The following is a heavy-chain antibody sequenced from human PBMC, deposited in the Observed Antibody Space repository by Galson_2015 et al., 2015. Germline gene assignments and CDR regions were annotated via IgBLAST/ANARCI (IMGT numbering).Heavy chain of an antibody. V-gene: IGHV1-69*13. D-gene: IGHD6-13*01. CDR2: IIPIFGAA. CDR1: GGTFSSYA. Sequence: SVKVSCKASGGTFSSYAISWVRQAPGQGLEWMGGIIPIFGAANYAQKFQGRVTIAADESTSTAYMELSSLRSEDTAVYYCAREGGLSRSSSWNIPGDAFDIWGQGTMVTVSS. CDR3: AREGGLSRSSSWNIPGDAFDI. J-gene: IGHJ3*02.